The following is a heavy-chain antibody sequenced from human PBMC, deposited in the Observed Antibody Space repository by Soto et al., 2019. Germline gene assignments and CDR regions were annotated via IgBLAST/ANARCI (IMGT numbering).Heavy chain of an antibody. Sequence: GGSLRLSCAASGFTFNTYSMNWVRQAPGKGLEWVSSISSSSSYIYYGDSMKGRFTISRDNAKNSLYLQMNSLRAEDTAVYYCARDGDYGDYAFDYWGQGTLVTVSS. D-gene: IGHD4-17*01. V-gene: IGHV3-21*01. CDR2: ISSSSSYI. CDR1: GFTFNTYS. J-gene: IGHJ4*02. CDR3: ARDGDYGDYAFDY.